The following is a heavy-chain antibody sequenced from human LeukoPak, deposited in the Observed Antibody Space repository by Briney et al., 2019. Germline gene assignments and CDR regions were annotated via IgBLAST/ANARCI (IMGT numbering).Heavy chain of an antibody. CDR1: GYTFTGYY. J-gene: IGHJ5*02. D-gene: IGHD6-19*01. CDR2: INPNSGGT. Sequence: ASVTVSCKASGYTFTGYYMHWVRQAPGQGLEWMGWINPNSGGTNYAQKFQGRVTMTRDTSISTAFLELSSLRSDDTAVYYCARGSTRDSSGWYGPGKWFDPWGQGTLVTVSS. CDR3: ARGSTRDSSGWYGPGKWFDP. V-gene: IGHV1-2*02.